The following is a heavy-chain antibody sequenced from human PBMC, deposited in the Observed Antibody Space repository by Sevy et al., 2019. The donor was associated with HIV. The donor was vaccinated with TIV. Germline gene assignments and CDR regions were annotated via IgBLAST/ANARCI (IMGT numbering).Heavy chain of an antibody. CDR3: AIATSCGGDCYFLEY. CDR1: GYTFTSHY. V-gene: IGHV1-46*01. Sequence: ASVKVSCKASGYTFTSHYIYWVRQAPGQGLEWMALINPSGGYTVYAQKFQGRVSVTADTSTSTVYMDLGSLRSEDTAVFYCAIATSCGGDCYFLEYWGPGTLVTVSS. CDR2: INPSGGYT. J-gene: IGHJ4*02. D-gene: IGHD2-21*02.